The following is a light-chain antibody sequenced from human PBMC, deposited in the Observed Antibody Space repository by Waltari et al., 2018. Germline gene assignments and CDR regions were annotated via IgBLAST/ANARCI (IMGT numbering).Light chain of an antibody. V-gene: IGLV2-14*03. CDR2: DVN. CDR3: SSYTSNTAYV. Sequence: QAALTQPASVSGSPRQSPTISCTGTSSDVGRYNYVSWYQQHPGTAPKLIIHDVNERPSGVSNRFSASKSGNTASLTISGLQAEDEANYYCSSYTSNTAYVFGSGTEVTVL. CDR1: SSDVGRYNY. J-gene: IGLJ1*01.